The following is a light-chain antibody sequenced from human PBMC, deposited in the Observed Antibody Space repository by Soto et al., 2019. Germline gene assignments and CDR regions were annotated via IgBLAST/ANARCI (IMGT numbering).Light chain of an antibody. CDR1: SGHSSYA. CDR3: QTWGTGAWV. CDR2: LNSDGSH. J-gene: IGLJ3*02. V-gene: IGLV4-69*01. Sequence: QPVLTQSPSASASLGASVKLTGTLSSGHSSYAIAWYQQQPEKGPRYLMNLNSDGSHSKGDGIPDRFSGSSSGAEHYLTISSLQSEDEADYYCQTWGTGAWVFGGGTKVTVL.